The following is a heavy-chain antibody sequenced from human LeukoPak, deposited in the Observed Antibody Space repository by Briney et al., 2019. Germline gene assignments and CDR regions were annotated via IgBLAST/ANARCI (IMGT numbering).Heavy chain of an antibody. Sequence: PGGSLRLSCAASGFTFSNAWMSWVRQAPGKGLEWVAVIWYDGSKKYYVDSVKGRFTISRDNSKNTLDLQMNGLRAEDMAVYYCARDRDNESDTYGMDVWGKGTTVTVSS. D-gene: IGHD2-15*01. CDR3: ARDRDNESDTYGMDV. V-gene: IGHV3-33*08. CDR1: GFTFSNAW. CDR2: IWYDGSKK. J-gene: IGHJ6*04.